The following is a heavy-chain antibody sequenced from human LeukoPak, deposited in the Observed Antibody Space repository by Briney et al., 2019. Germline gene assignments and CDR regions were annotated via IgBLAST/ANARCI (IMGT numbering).Heavy chain of an antibody. CDR1: GGSFSGYY. Sequence: SETLSLTCAVYGGSFSGYYWSWIRQPPGKGLEWIGEINHSGSTNYNPSLKSRVTISVDTSKNQFSLKLSSVTAADTAVYYCAGTTGHKDYWGQGTLVTVSS. J-gene: IGHJ4*02. V-gene: IGHV4-34*01. D-gene: IGHD2-8*02. CDR2: INHSGST. CDR3: AGTTGHKDY.